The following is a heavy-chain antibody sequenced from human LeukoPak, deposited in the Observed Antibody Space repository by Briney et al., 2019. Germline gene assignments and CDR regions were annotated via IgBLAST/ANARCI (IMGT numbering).Heavy chain of an antibody. D-gene: IGHD5-24*01. V-gene: IGHV4-30-4*07. CDR2: IYCSGST. J-gene: IGHJ3*02. CDR3: ARSAMGGWLHHDAFDI. Sequence: KPSETLSLTCSVSGGSISSGGYSWSWIRQPPGKGLEWIGYIYCSGSTYYNPSLKSRVTISVDTSKNQFSLKLSSVTAADTAVYYCARSAMGGWLHHDAFDIWGQGTMVTVSS. CDR1: GGSISSGGYS.